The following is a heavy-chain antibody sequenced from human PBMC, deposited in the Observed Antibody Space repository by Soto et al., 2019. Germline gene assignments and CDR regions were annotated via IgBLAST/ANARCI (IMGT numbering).Heavy chain of an antibody. J-gene: IGHJ6*03. D-gene: IGHD3-10*01. V-gene: IGHV3-21*01. CDR2: ISSSSSYI. CDR1: GVTCSSYS. CDR3: ATAPTHYYGSGSYAPLYYYYYMDV. Sequence: GPLRLCCAASGVTCSSYSMNRVRQAPGKGLEWVSSISSSSSYIYYADSVKGRFTISRDNAKNSLYLQMNSLRAEDTAVYYCATAPTHYYGSGSYAPLYYYYYMDVWGEGTTVTVSS.